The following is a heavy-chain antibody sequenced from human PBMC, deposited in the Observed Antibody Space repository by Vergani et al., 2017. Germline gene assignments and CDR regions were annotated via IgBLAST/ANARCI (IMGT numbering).Heavy chain of an antibody. CDR2: IWYDGSNK. V-gene: IGHV3-33*06. D-gene: IGHD2-21*02. J-gene: IGHJ4*02. Sequence: QVQLVESGGGVVQPGRSLRLSCAASGFTFSSYGMHWVRQAPGQGLEWVAVIWYDGSNKYYADSVKGRFTISRDNSKNTLYLQMNSLRAEDTAVYYCAKEVVDCGRACFSGPFDYWGQGTLVTVSS. CDR3: AKEVVDCGRACFSGPFDY. CDR1: GFTFSSYG.